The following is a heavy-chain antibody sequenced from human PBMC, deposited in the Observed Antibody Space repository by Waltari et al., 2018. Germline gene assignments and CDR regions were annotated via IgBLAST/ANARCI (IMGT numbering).Heavy chain of an antibody. J-gene: IGHJ4*02. CDR1: GFTFSSYS. D-gene: IGHD6-19*01. CDR2: ISSSSSTI. CDR3: AREAVAVASDY. Sequence: EVQLVESGGGLVQPGGSLRLSCAASGFTFSSYSMNWVRQAPGKGLEWVAYISSSSSTIYYADSVKGLFAISKDMAKDSLYLQMNSLRAEDTAVYYCAREAVAVASDYWGQGTLVTVSS. V-gene: IGHV3-48*01.